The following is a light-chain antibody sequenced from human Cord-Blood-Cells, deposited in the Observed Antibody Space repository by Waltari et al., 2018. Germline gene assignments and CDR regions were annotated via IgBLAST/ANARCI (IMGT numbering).Light chain of an antibody. CDR1: QDISNY. CDR3: QQYDNLPMYT. CDR2: DAS. V-gene: IGKV1-33*01. Sequence: DIQMTQSASSLSASVGDRVTITCQASQDISNYLNWYQQKPGKAPKLLIYDASNLETGFPSMFGGSGSVTDITFTISSLQPEDIATYYCQQYDNLPMYTFGQVTKLEIK. J-gene: IGKJ2*01.